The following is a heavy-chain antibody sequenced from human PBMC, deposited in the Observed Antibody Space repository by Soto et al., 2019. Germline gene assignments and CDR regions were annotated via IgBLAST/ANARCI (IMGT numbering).Heavy chain of an antibody. CDR1: GFTFSSYG. CDR2: ISYDGSNK. Sequence: GGSLRLSCAASGFTFSSYGMHWVRQAPGKGLEWVAVISYDGSNKYYADSVKGRFTISRDNSKNTLYLQMNSLRAEDTAVYYCAKTGGSRYYDSSGPKGAFDIWGQGTMVTVSS. V-gene: IGHV3-30*18. D-gene: IGHD3-22*01. CDR3: AKTGGSRYYDSSGPKGAFDI. J-gene: IGHJ3*02.